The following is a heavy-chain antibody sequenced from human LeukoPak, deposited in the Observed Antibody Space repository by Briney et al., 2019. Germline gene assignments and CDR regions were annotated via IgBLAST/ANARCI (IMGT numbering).Heavy chain of an antibody. CDR1: GFSVTNYY. CDR3: TKDPDA. J-gene: IGHJ5*01. CDR2: VYSGGET. Sequence: GGSLRLSCAAPGFSVTNYYMSWVRKPPGKGLEWVSVVYSGGETHHADSVKGRFTLSRDTSRNTLSLQMDSLRVEDTAVYYCTKDPDAWGRGTLVTVSS. V-gene: IGHV3-66*01.